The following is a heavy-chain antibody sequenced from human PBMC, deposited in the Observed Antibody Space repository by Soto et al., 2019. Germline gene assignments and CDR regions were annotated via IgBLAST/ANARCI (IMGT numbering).Heavy chain of an antibody. J-gene: IGHJ6*02. CDR1: GFTFSSYA. V-gene: IGHV3-23*01. D-gene: IGHD2-8*01. CDR3: VKERSLIVAPPSYCMDV. Sequence: GGSLRLSCAASGFTFSSYAMSLVRQAPGKWLEWVSAISGSGGSTYYAYSVKGRFTISRENSNNTLYMQMNRLRAEDTAVYYCVKERSLIVAPPSYCMDVWGQGTKVKVSS. CDR2: ISGSGGST.